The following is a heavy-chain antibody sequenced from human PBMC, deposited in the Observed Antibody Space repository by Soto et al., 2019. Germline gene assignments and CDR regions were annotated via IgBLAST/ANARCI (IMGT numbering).Heavy chain of an antibody. CDR3: ARDHERYFDWLPRSPTDAFDI. Sequence: ASVKVSCKASGYTFTSYYMHWVRQAPGQGLEWMGIINPSGGSTSYAQKFQGRVTVTRDTSTSTVYMELSSLRSEDTAVYYCARDHERYFDWLPRSPTDAFDIWGQGTMVTVSS. CDR2: INPSGGST. V-gene: IGHV1-46*01. CDR1: GYTFTSYY. J-gene: IGHJ3*02. D-gene: IGHD3-9*01.